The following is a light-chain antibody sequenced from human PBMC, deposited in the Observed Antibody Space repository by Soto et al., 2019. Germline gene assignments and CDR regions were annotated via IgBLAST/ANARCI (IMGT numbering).Light chain of an antibody. J-gene: IGLJ1*01. V-gene: IGLV3-21*04. Sequence: SSELTQPPSVSVAPGKRARITCGGTNIGSKSVHWYQQKPGQAPVLVIYYDSDRPSGIPERFSGSNSGNTATLTISRVEAGDEADYYCQVWDSSSDHYVFGTGTKLTVL. CDR3: QVWDSSSDHYV. CDR1: NIGSKS. CDR2: YDS.